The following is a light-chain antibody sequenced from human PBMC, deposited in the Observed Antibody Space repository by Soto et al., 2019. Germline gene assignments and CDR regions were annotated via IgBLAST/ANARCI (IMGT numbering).Light chain of an antibody. Sequence: DIQMTQSPSTLSASVGDRVTITCRASQSINSWLAWYQQKPGKAPKLLIYKASNLESGVPSRFSGSGSGTEFTRTISSLQPDDFASYYCQQYSSYPWTFGQGTKVEI. CDR2: KAS. CDR3: QQYSSYPWT. CDR1: QSINSW. J-gene: IGKJ1*01. V-gene: IGKV1-5*03.